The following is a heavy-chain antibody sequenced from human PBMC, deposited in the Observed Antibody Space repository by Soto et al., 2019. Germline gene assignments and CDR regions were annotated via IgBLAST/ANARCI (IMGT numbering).Heavy chain of an antibody. CDR2: MNPNSGNT. D-gene: IGHD2-2*01. CDR3: ARATPYCSSTSCHDAFDI. J-gene: IGHJ3*02. CDR1: GYTFTSYY. Sequence: ASVKVSCKASGYTFTSYYINWVRHATGQGLEWMGWMNPNSGNTGYAQKFQGRVTMTRNTSISTAYMELSSLRSEDTAVYYCARATPYCSSTSCHDAFDIWGQGTMVTVSS. V-gene: IGHV1-8*01.